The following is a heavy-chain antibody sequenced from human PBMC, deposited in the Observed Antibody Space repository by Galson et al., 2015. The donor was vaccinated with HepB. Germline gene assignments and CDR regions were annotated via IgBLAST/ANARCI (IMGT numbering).Heavy chain of an antibody. CDR3: AREAYCGGDCYSQGGIYFQH. CDR1: GGTFSSYA. D-gene: IGHD2-21*02. Sequence: SVKVSCKASGGTFSSYAISWVRQAPGQGLEWMGGIIPIFGTANYAQKFQGRVTITADESTSTAYMELSSLRSEDTAVYYCAREAYCGGDCYSQGGIYFQHWGQGTLVTVSS. J-gene: IGHJ1*01. CDR2: IIPIFGTA. V-gene: IGHV1-69*13.